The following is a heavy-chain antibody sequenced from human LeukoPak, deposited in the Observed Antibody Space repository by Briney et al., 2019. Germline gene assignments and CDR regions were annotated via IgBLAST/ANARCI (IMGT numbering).Heavy chain of an antibody. CDR3: AKRPHYNYYDSSDFGYFDL. CDR1: GFTFSSYA. J-gene: IGHJ2*01. Sequence: PGGSLRLSCAASGFTFSSYAMSWVRQAPGKGLEWVANIKQDGSEKYYVDSVKGRFTISRDNAKNSLYLQMNSLRAEDTAVYYCAKRPHYNYYDSSDFGYFDLWGRGTLVTVSS. V-gene: IGHV3-7*03. D-gene: IGHD3-22*01. CDR2: IKQDGSEK.